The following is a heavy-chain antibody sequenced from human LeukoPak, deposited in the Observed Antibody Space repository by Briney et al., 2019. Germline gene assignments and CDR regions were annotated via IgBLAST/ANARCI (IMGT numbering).Heavy chain of an antibody. D-gene: IGHD3-3*01. V-gene: IGHV4-59*01. Sequence: PSETLFLTCTVSGGSISTYYWSWIRLPPGKGLEWIAYIYFTGRTQYNPSLKNRVTISVDTSKNQFSLRLGSVTPADTAVYYCARGGYDSDFDYWGQGTLVTVSS. CDR1: GGSISTYY. CDR3: ARGGYDSDFDY. J-gene: IGHJ4*02. CDR2: IYFTGRT.